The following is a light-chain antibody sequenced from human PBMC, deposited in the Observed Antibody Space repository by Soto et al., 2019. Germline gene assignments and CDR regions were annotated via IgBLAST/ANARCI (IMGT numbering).Light chain of an antibody. J-gene: IGKJ4*01. Sequence: DIQMTQSPSTLSASVGDRVTITCRASQSISSWLAWYQQKPGKAPKLLIYDASSLESGVPSRFSGSGSVTEFTLTISSLQPDDFATYYCQQYNSYSSLTFGGGT. CDR2: DAS. V-gene: IGKV1-5*01. CDR3: QQYNSYSSLT. CDR1: QSISSW.